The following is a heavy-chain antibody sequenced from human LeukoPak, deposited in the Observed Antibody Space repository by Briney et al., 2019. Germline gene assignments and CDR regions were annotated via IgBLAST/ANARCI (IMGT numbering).Heavy chain of an antibody. J-gene: IGHJ5*02. V-gene: IGHV3-30*03. Sequence: GGSLRLSCAASGFSFSSYGMHWVRQAPGKGLEWVAVISYDGSHKYYADSVKGRITISRDSSKNTLYLQMNGLRVEDTAVYYCARVDYSNWFDPWGQGTLVTVSS. CDR1: GFSFSSYG. CDR3: ARVDYSNWFDP. CDR2: ISYDGSHK. D-gene: IGHD5-12*01.